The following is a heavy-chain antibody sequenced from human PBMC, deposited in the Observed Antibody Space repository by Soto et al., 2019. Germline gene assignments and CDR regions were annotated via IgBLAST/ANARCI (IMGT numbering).Heavy chain of an antibody. CDR2: ISYDGSNK. J-gene: IGHJ6*02. D-gene: IGHD2-15*01. V-gene: IGHV3-30*18. Sequence: QVQLVESGGGVVQPGRSLRLSCAASGFTFSSYGMHWVRQAPGKGLEWVAVISYDGSNKYYADSVKGRFTISRDNSKNTLYLQMNSLRAEDTAVYYCAKAWDIVVVVAENYGMDVGGQGTTVTVSS. CDR3: AKAWDIVVVVAENYGMDV. CDR1: GFTFSSYG.